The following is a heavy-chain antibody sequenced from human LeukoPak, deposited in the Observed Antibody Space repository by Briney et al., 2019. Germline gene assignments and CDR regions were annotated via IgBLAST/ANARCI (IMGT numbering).Heavy chain of an antibody. V-gene: IGHV3-9*01. CDR1: GFTFDDYA. D-gene: IGHD3-22*01. J-gene: IGHJ5*02. Sequence: GGSLRLSCAASGFTFDDYAMHWVRQAPGKGLEWVSGISWNSGSIGYADSVKGRFTISRDNAKNSLYLQMNSLRAEDTALYYCAKDIGSSGSPNWFDPWGQGTLVTVSS. CDR3: AKDIGSSGSPNWFDP. CDR2: ISWNSGSI.